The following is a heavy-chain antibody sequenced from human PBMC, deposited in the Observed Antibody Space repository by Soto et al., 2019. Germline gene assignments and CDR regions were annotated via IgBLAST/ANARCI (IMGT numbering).Heavy chain of an antibody. CDR1: GGSINNYY. CDR2: IYYSGST. V-gene: IGHV4-59*12. D-gene: IGHD2-21*02. Sequence: SETLSLTCTVSGGSINNYYWSWIRQPPGKGLEWIAYIYYSGSTNYNPSLKSRVTISIDTSKNQVSLKLSSVTAADTAVYYCARDLWGYCGADCYPLDVWGQGTTVTVSS. J-gene: IGHJ6*02. CDR3: ARDLWGYCGADCYPLDV.